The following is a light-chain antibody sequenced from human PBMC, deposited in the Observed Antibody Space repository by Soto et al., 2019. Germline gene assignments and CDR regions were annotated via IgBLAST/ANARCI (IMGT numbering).Light chain of an antibody. Sequence: DIQMTQSPSSLSASVGDRVTITCRASQGIRIDLGWFQQRPEKAPKRLIYGASSLQSGVPSRFSGSGSGTEFTLTISNLQPEDFATYYCLQHNSFPRTFGQGTKGDIK. V-gene: IGKV1-17*02. CDR1: QGIRID. CDR2: GAS. J-gene: IGKJ1*01. CDR3: LQHNSFPRT.